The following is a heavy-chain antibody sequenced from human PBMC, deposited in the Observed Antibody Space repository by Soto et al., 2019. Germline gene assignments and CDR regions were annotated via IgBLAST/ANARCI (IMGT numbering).Heavy chain of an antibody. CDR2: IYSGGST. J-gene: IGHJ4*02. V-gene: IGHV3-53*02. Sequence: EVQLVETGGGLIQPGGSLRLSCAASGFTVSSNYMSWVRQAPGKGLEWVSVIYSGGSTYYADSVKGRFTISRDNSKNTLYLQMNSLRAEDTAVYYCARSDFISGSYDDFDYWGQGTLVTVSS. CDR3: ARSDFISGSYDDFDY. D-gene: IGHD1-26*01. CDR1: GFTVSSNY.